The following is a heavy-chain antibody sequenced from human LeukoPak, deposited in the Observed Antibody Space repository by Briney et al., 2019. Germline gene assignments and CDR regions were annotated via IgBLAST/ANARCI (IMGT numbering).Heavy chain of an antibody. CDR2: ISSSSSYI. V-gene: IGHV3-21*01. D-gene: IGHD4-11*01. CDR1: GFTFSSYS. Sequence: TPGGSLRLSCAASGFTFSSYSMNWVRQAPGKGLEWVSSISSSSSYIYYADSVKGRFTISRDNAKNSLYLQMNGLRAEDTAVYYCARDMGDYSPPDYWGQGTLVTVSS. CDR3: ARDMGDYSPPDY. J-gene: IGHJ4*02.